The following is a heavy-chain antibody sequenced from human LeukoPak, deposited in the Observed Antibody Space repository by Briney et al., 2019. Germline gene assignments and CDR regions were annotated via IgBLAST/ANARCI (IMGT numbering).Heavy chain of an antibody. Sequence: EASVKVSCKASGGTFSSYAISWVRRAPGQGLEWMGWINTNTGNPTYAQGFTGRFVFSLDTSVSTAYLQISSLKAEDTAVYYCAREWLYRDQRETLGPNWGQGTLVTVSS. CDR2: INTNTGNP. D-gene: IGHD5-12*01. V-gene: IGHV7-4-1*02. CDR3: AREWLYRDQRETLGPN. J-gene: IGHJ4*02. CDR1: GGTFSSYA.